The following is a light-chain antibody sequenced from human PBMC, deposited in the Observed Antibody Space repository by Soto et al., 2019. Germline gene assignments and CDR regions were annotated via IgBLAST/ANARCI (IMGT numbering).Light chain of an antibody. Sequence: DIVLTQSPATLSVSPGERATLSCRASQTVSNSYLAWYQQKPGQAPRLLTYGASTRAAGIPPRFSGGGSGTEFTLTISSLQSEDFAVYYCQQYSNWPRTFGRGTKVEIK. V-gene: IGKV3-15*01. CDR1: QTVSNSY. CDR2: GAS. J-gene: IGKJ1*01. CDR3: QQYSNWPRT.